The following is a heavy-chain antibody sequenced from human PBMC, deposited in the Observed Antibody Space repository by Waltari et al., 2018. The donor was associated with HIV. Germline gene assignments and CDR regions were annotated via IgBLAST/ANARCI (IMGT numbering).Heavy chain of an antibody. Sequence: QVQLVESEGGVVQPGGSLRLSCAASGFVFNNFGIYWVRQAPGKGLEWVAYIRNDETNERYGDSVKGRFTIARDNAKNTVQLEMKSLRVEDTAVYYCAKDNGFGTYYYYHGMDVWGQGTAVTVSS. V-gene: IGHV3-30*02. CDR1: GFVFNNFG. CDR2: IRNDETNE. CDR3: AKDNGFGTYYYYHGMDV. D-gene: IGHD1-1*01. J-gene: IGHJ6*02.